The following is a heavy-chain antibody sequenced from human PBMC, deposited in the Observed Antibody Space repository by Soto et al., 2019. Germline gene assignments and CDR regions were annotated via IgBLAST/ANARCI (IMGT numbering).Heavy chain of an antibody. CDR2: MNPNSGNT. CDR3: ARDIYDFWSGYYS. J-gene: IGHJ4*02. CDR1: GYTFTSYD. D-gene: IGHD3-3*01. V-gene: IGHV1-8*01. Sequence: QVQLVQSGAEVKKPGASVKVSCKASGYTFTSYDINWVRQGTGQGLEWMGWMNPNSGNTGYAQKCKGRVTMTRNTSISTAYMELSSLRSEDTAVYYCARDIYDFWSGYYSWGQGTLVTASS.